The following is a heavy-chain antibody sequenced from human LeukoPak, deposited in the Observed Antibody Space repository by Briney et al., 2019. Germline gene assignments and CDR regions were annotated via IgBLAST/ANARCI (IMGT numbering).Heavy chain of an antibody. CDR3: AREVVAGGFDP. D-gene: IGHD6-19*01. Sequence: GGSLRLSCAASGFTFSSYWMHWVRQAPGKGLVWVSRIKSDGSSTSYADSVKGRFTISRDNAKNSLYLQMNSLRAEDTAVYYCAREVVAGGFDPWGQGTLVTVSS. V-gene: IGHV3-74*01. J-gene: IGHJ5*02. CDR2: IKSDGSST. CDR1: GFTFSSYW.